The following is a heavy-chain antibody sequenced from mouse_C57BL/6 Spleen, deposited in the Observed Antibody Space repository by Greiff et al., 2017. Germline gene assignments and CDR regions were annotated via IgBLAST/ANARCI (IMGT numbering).Heavy chain of an antibody. CDR2: ISSGGSYT. CDR1: GFTFSSYG. V-gene: IGHV5-6*01. Sequence: VQLQQSGGDLVKPGGSLKLSCAASGFTFSSYGMSWVRQTPDKRLEWVATISSGGSYTYYPDSVKGRFTISRDNAKNTLYLQMSSLKSEDTAMYYCARQSWVYFDYWGQGTTLTVSS. CDR3: ARQSWVYFDY. D-gene: IGHD4-1*01. J-gene: IGHJ2*01.